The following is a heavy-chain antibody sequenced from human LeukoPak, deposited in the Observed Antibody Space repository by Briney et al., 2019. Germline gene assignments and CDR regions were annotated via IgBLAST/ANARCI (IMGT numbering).Heavy chain of an antibody. CDR1: GGSISTYY. CDR3: AREIGYCAGGSCYFGAFDM. CDR2: VYYTGTT. Sequence: PSETLSLTCTVSGGSISTYYWNWIRQSPGKGLEWIGYVYYTGTTNYNPSLSSRVSISVDTSKDQFSLILTSVTAADTAVYFCAREIGYCAGGSCYFGAFDMWGQGTKARVSS. J-gene: IGHJ3*02. D-gene: IGHD2-15*01. V-gene: IGHV4-59*12.